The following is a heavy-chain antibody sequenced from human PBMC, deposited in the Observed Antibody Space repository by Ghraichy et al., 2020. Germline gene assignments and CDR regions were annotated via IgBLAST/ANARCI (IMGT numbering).Heavy chain of an antibody. CDR2: ISGDGSNT. CDR1: GFTFDDSA. D-gene: IGHD2-15*01. CDR3: ARAPRILDVISCLRYYYGMNV. J-gene: IGHJ6*02. V-gene: IGHV3-43*02. Sequence: GGSLRLSCAASGFTFDDSAMHWVRQAPGEGLEWVSLISGDGSNTHYADSVKGRFTISRDNSKNSLYLQMNSLTTDDTALYYCARAPRILDVISCLRYYYGMNVWSQGTTVPVS.